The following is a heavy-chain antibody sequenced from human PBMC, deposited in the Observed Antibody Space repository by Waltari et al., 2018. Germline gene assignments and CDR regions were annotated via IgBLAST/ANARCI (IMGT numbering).Heavy chain of an antibody. D-gene: IGHD6-6*01. Sequence: QVQLVQSGAEVKKPGASVKVSCKASGYTFTGYYLHWVRQAPGQRLEWMGWINTNSGGTNNGQKLKGKVTRTKDTSISTAYMELGRLGSDDTAVYYCARTTEKEYSSTGYWGQGTLVTVSS. CDR2: INTNSGGT. J-gene: IGHJ4*02. CDR3: ARTTEKEYSSTGY. CDR1: GYTFTGYY. V-gene: IGHV1-2*02.